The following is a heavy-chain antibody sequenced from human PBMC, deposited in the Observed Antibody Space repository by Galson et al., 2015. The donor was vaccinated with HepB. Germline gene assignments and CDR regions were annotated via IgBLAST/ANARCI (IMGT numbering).Heavy chain of an antibody. CDR1: GDSVSSNSAA. J-gene: IGHJ4*02. CDR2: TYYRSKWYN. Sequence: CAISGDSVSSNSAAWNWIRQSPSRGHEWLGRTYYRSKWYNDYAVSVKSRITINPDTSKNQFSLQLNSVTPEDTAVYYCAGFYYYESSAYYADYWGQGTLVTVSS. V-gene: IGHV6-1*01. D-gene: IGHD3-22*01. CDR3: AGFYYYESSAYYADY.